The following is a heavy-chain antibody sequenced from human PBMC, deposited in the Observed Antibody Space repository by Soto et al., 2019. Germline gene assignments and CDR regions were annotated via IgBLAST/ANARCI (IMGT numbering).Heavy chain of an antibody. J-gene: IGHJ6*02. CDR2: LGAADDP. Sequence: GGPLRLFCAVSVFTLSAYDMHWVRQAEGKGLGWVSALGAADDPYYLVSVKGRFTISRENAKNSLYLQMNNLRAGDTAVYYCARAYSGRLPRRADYYYAMDVWGQGTTVTV. V-gene: IGHV3-13*05. CDR1: VFTLSAYD. D-gene: IGHD2-15*01. CDR3: ARAYSGRLPRRADYYYAMDV.